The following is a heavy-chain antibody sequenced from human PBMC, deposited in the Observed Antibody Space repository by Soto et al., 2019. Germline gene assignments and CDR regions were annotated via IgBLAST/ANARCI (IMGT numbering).Heavy chain of an antibody. Sequence: PSETLSLTCAVSGGSISSSNWWSWVRQPPGKGLEWIGEIYHSGSTNYNPSLKSRVTISVDKSKNQFSLKLSSVTAADTAMYYCARRFTMYGDFDYWGQGTLVTVSS. CDR2: IYHSGST. V-gene: IGHV4-4*02. CDR3: ARRFTMYGDFDY. CDR1: GGSISSSNW. D-gene: IGHD3-10*02. J-gene: IGHJ4*02.